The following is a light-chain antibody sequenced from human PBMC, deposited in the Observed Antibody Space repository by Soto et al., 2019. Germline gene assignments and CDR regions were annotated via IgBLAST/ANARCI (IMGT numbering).Light chain of an antibody. CDR2: DTS. CDR3: QQRSNWPIT. J-gene: IGKJ5*01. V-gene: IGKV3-11*01. Sequence: IVLTQSPCTLALSPGERATLSCRASQSVSSYLAWYQQKPGQAPRLLIYDTSNRATGIPARFSGSGSGTDFTLTISSLAPEDFEVYYCQQRSNWPITFGQGTRLEIK. CDR1: QSVSSY.